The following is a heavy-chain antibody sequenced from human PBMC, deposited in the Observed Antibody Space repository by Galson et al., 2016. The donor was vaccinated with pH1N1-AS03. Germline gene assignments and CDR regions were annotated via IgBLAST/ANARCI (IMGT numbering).Heavy chain of an antibody. CDR3: AVWGYISCTHGLDV. D-gene: IGHD5-12*01. J-gene: IGHJ6*04. CDR2: IAATGPT. Sequence: SLRLSCAASGFTVTRNDMHWVRQATGKGLEWVSIIAATGPTHYADSVKGRFTISREIPQNSLYLQMDSLRAADTAGYYCAVWGYISCTHGLDVWGKGTTVTVSS. V-gene: IGHV3-13*01. CDR1: GFTVTRND.